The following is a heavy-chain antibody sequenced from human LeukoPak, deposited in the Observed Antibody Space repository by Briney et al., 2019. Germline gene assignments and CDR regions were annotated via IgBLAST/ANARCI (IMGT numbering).Heavy chain of an antibody. CDR3: ARGRKYYYGSGSYSWFDP. CDR2: INHSGST. J-gene: IGHJ5*02. CDR1: GGSISSYY. D-gene: IGHD3-10*01. V-gene: IGHV4-34*01. Sequence: PSETLSLTCTVSGGSISSYYWSWIRQPPGKGLEWIGEINHSGSTNYNPSLKSRVTISVDTSKNQFSLKLSSVTAADTAVYYCARGRKYYYGSGSYSWFDPWGQGTLVTVSS.